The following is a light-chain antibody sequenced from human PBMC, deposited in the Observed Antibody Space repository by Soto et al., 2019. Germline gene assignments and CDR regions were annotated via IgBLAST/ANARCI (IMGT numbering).Light chain of an antibody. V-gene: IGLV1-40*01. CDR3: QSYDSGLVGLI. CDR1: TSNIGAGYD. CDR2: GHS. Sequence: QPVLTQPPSVSGAPGQRVTIACTGSTSNIGAGYDVHWYRHLPGAAPKLLLSGHSHRPSGVPDRLSGSKSGTSASLAITGLQADDEADYYCQSYDSGLVGLIFGAGTKLTVL. J-gene: IGLJ2*01.